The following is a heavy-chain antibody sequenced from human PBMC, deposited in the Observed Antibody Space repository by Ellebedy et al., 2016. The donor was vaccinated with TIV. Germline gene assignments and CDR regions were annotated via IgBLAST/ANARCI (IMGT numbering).Heavy chain of an antibody. D-gene: IGHD5-24*01. J-gene: IGHJ4*02. CDR1: GYTFTGYY. CDR3: ARDGYTTAFDY. CDR2: INPNSGGT. Sequence: ASVKVSCKASGYTFTGYYMHWVRQAPGQGLEWMGWINPNSGGTNYAQKFRGRVTVTRDPSISTAYMDLSRLRSDDTAVYYCARDGYTTAFDYWGQGTLVTVSS. V-gene: IGHV1-2*02.